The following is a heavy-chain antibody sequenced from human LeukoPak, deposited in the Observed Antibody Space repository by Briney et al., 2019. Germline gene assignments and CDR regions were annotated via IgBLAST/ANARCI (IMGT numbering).Heavy chain of an antibody. V-gene: IGHV3-30*18. D-gene: IGHD6-19*01. CDR3: AKGLKISGWYYFDD. Sequence: QPGGSLRLSCAASGFTFSKYGMHWVRQAPGKGLEWVAVISFDGVNKYYADSVKGRFTISRDNSENTLWLQVNSLRAEDTAVYYCAKGLKISGWYYFDDWGQGTLVTVSS. J-gene: IGHJ4*02. CDR2: ISFDGVNK. CDR1: GFTFSKYG.